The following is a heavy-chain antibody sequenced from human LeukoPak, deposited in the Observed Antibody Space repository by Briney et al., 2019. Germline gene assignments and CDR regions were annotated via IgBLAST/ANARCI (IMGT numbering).Heavy chain of an antibody. CDR2: ISWNSGSI. Sequence: GGSLRLSCAASGFTFDDYAMHRVRQAPGKGLEWVSGISWNSGSIGYADSVKGRFTISRDNAKNSLYLQMSSLRAEDTALYYCAKASEPVVVAASLPYYFDYWGQGTLVTVSS. V-gene: IGHV3-9*01. CDR1: GFTFDDYA. J-gene: IGHJ4*02. D-gene: IGHD2-15*01. CDR3: AKASEPVVVAASLPYYFDY.